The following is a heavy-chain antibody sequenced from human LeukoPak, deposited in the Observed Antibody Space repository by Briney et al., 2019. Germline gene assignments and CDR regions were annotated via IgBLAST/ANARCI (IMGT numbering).Heavy chain of an antibody. Sequence: SETLSLTCTVSGGSISSGSYYWSWIRQPAGKGLEWIGRIYSSGSTNYNPSLKSRVTISLDTSKNQFSLKLSSVTAADTAVYYCARFRSRIAAAGTNFDYWGQGTLVTVSS. CDR1: GGSISSGSYY. CDR3: ARFRSRIAAAGTNFDY. V-gene: IGHV4-61*02. J-gene: IGHJ4*02. CDR2: IYSSGST. D-gene: IGHD6-13*01.